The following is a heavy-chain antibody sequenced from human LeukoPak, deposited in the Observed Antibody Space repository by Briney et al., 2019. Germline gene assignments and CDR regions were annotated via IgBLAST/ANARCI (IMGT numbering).Heavy chain of an antibody. CDR3: ARGSRLLWFGELSYFDY. CDR2: ISSSSSTI. V-gene: IGHV3-48*02. Sequence: GGSLRLSCAASGFTFSSYSMNWVRQAPGKGLEWVSYISSSSSTIYYADSVKGRFTISRDNAKNSLYLQMNSLRDEDTAVYYCARGSRLLWFGELSYFDYWGQGTLVTVSS. CDR1: GFTFSSYS. J-gene: IGHJ4*02. D-gene: IGHD3-10*01.